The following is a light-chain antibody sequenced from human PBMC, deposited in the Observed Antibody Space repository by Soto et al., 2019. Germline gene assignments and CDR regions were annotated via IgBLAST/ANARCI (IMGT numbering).Light chain of an antibody. V-gene: IGKV1-39*01. J-gene: IGKJ1*01. CDR1: QSISSY. CDR2: AAS. Sequence: DIQMTQSPSSLSASVGDRVTITCRASQSISSYLNWYQQKPGKAPKLLIYAASSLQSGVPSRFSGSGSGTDFTLTISSLLPEDFATYYCQQSYSTPPTFGQGTKVDI. CDR3: QQSYSTPPT.